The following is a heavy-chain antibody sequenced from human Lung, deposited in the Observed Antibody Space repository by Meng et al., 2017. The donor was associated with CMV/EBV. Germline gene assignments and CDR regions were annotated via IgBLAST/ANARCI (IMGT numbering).Heavy chain of an antibody. V-gene: IGHV1-69*05. CDR2: IIPIFGTA. CDR3: ARSIVVRGSLPRNKMDV. CDR1: GGTFSSYA. D-gene: IGHD3-10*01. J-gene: IGHJ6*02. Sequence: SVKVFXKASGGTFSSYAISWVRQAPGQGLEWMGGIIPIFGTANYAQKFQGRVTITTDESTSTAYMELSSLRSEDTAVYYCARSIVVRGSLPRNKMDVWGQGTXVTVSS.